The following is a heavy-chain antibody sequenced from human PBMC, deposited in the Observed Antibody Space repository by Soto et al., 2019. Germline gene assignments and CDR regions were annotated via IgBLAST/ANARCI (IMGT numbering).Heavy chain of an antibody. J-gene: IGHJ5*02. CDR2: IYHSGST. CDR1: GGSISSSNW. V-gene: IGHV4-4*02. D-gene: IGHD3-10*01. CDR3: ARDLRGRRSGRFDP. Sequence: PSETLSLTCAVSGGSISSSNWWSWVRQPPGKGLEWIGEIYHSGSTNYNPSLKSRATISVDTSKNQFSLNLSSVTAADTAMYYCARDLRGRRSGRFDPWGQGTLVTVSS.